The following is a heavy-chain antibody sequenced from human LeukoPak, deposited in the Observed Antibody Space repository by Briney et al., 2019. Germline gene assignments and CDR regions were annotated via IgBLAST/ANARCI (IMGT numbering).Heavy chain of an antibody. V-gene: IGHV2-70*11. J-gene: IGHJ6*03. D-gene: IGHD6-6*01. CDR1: GFSLSTSGMC. CDR3: ARIISRYSSSQDYYYYYMDV. Sequence: SGPTLVNPTQTLTLTCTFFGFSLSTSGMCVSWIRQPPGKALEWLARIDWDDDKYYSTSLKTRLTISKDTSKNQVVLTMTNMDPVDTATYYCARIISRYSSSQDYYYYYMDVWGKGTTVTVSS. CDR2: IDWDDDK.